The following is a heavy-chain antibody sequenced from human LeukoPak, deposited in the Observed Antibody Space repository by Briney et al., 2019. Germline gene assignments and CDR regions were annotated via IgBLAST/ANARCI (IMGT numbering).Heavy chain of an antibody. CDR3: AAYLQWLVYNFYDY. D-gene: IGHD6-19*01. CDR1: GSTFSSYA. Sequence: GGSLRLSCAASGSTFSSYAMSWVRQAPGKGLEWASAISGSGGSTYYADSVKGRFTISRDNSKNTLYLQMNSLRAEDTAVYYCAAYLQWLVYNFYDYWGQGTLVTVSS. CDR2: ISGSGGST. J-gene: IGHJ4*02. V-gene: IGHV3-23*01.